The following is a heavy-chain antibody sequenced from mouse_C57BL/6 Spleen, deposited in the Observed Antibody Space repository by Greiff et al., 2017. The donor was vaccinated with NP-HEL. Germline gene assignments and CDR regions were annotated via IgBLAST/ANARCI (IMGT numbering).Heavy chain of an antibody. CDR2: ISDGGSYT. CDR3: ASDYYGSSYPFAY. D-gene: IGHD1-1*01. Sequence: DVQLQESGGGLVKPGGSLKLSCAASGFTFSSYAMSWVRQTPEKRLEWVATISDGGSYTYYPDNVKGRFTIARDNAKNNLYLQMSHLKSEDTAMYYCASDYYGSSYPFAYWGQGTLVTVSA. CDR1: GFTFSSYA. V-gene: IGHV5-4*01. J-gene: IGHJ3*01.